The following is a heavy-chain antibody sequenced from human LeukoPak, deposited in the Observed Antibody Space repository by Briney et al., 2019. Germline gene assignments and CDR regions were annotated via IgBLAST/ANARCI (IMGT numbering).Heavy chain of an antibody. Sequence: GGSLRLSCTASGFTFSTYWINWVRQSPGKGLVWVALINGDGSTTTHADSVKGRFTISRDKAKNTAYLQMNSLRDEDTAVYFCARDYAGSPDYWGQGTLVTVSA. CDR1: GFTFSTYW. J-gene: IGHJ4*02. D-gene: IGHD3-10*01. CDR3: ARDYAGSPDY. CDR2: INGDGSTT. V-gene: IGHV3-74*03.